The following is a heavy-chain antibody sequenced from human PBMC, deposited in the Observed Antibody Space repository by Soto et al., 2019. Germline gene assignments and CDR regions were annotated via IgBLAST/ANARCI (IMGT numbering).Heavy chain of an antibody. CDR3: AREGPSGDYYGMDV. CDR2: MNPSDGSS. D-gene: IGHD6-19*01. V-gene: IGHV1-46*01. Sequence: AASVKVSCKASGYTFTNYYIHWARQAAGQGLEWMGVMNPSDGSSTYAQKFQGRVTMTRDTSTSTVYMELSSLRSEDTDVYYCAREGPSGDYYGMDVWGQGTTVTVSS. CDR1: GYTFTNYY. J-gene: IGHJ6*02.